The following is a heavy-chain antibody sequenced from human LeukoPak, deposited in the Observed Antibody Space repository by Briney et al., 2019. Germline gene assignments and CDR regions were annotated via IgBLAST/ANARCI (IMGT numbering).Heavy chain of an antibody. J-gene: IGHJ4*02. D-gene: IGHD6-25*01. CDR3: AREYSSAIDY. CDR2: INHGGST. Sequence: SETLSLTCAVYGGSFSGYYWSWIRQPPGKGLEWIGEINHGGSTNYNPSLKSRVTISVDTSKNQFSLKLSSVTAADTAVYYCAREYSSAIDYWGQGTLVTVSS. V-gene: IGHV4-34*01. CDR1: GGSFSGYY.